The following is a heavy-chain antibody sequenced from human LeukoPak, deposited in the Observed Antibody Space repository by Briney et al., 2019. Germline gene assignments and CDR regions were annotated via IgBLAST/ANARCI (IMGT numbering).Heavy chain of an antibody. CDR3: AKAASGNWNDVSDY. J-gene: IGHJ4*02. CDR2: ISYSGANS. Sequence: GGSLRLSCAASGFTFSGSAMSWVRQAPGEGLEWVSLISYSGANSYYTDSVRGRFTISRDNSKNTLYLQMNSLRAEDTAVYYCAKAASGNWNDVSDYWGQGTLVTVSS. CDR1: GFTFSGSA. V-gene: IGHV3-23*01. D-gene: IGHD1-20*01.